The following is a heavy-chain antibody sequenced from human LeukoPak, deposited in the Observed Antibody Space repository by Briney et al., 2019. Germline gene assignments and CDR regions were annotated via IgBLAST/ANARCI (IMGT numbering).Heavy chain of an antibody. CDR3: ARRAVADLFDY. J-gene: IGHJ4*02. Sequence: SETLSLTCTVSGGSISSSSYYWGWIRQPPGKGLEWIGSIYYSGSTYYNPSLKSRVTISVDTSKNQFSLKLSSVTAADTAAYYCARRAVADLFDYWGQGTLVTVSS. D-gene: IGHD6-19*01. V-gene: IGHV4-39*01. CDR1: GGSISSSSYY. CDR2: IYYSGST.